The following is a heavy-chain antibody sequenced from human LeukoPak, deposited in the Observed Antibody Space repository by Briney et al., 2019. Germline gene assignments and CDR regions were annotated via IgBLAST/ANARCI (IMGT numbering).Heavy chain of an antibody. D-gene: IGHD3-10*01. Sequence: SQTLSLTCAVSVYSISSGYHWGWIRQPPGKGLEGIGRLYHSGNTYYNPSLKKRLTISVDTSNNQFTLKRSSVTAADTAVYCCARGRGVRGNRSDYWGQGTLVTVSS. V-gene: IGHV4-38-2*01. CDR1: VYSISSGYH. J-gene: IGHJ4*02. CDR2: LYHSGNT. CDR3: ARGRGVRGNRSDY.